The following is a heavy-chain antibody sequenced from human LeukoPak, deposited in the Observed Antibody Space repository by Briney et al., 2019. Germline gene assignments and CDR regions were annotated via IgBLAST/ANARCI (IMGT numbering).Heavy chain of an antibody. CDR3: ATLGAFDI. CDR1: GGSISSGGYS. Sequence: NPSETLSLTCAVSGGSISSGGYSWSWIRQPPGKGLEWIGYIYHSGSTYYNPSLKSRVTISVDRSKNQFSLKLSSVTAADTAVYYCATLGAFDIWGQGTMVTVSS. CDR2: IYHSGST. V-gene: IGHV4-30-2*01. J-gene: IGHJ3*02.